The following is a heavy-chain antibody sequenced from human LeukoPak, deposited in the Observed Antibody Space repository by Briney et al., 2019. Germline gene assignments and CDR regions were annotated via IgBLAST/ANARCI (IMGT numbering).Heavy chain of an antibody. CDR3: ARIPPYYDSSGYYPGY. CDR2: ISYDGSNK. Sequence: PGGSLRLSCAASGFTFSSYGMHWVRQAPGKGLEWVAVISYDGSNKYYADSVKGRFTISRDNSKNTLYLQMNSLRAEDTAVYYCARIPPYYDSSGYYPGYWGQGTLVTVSS. V-gene: IGHV3-30*03. J-gene: IGHJ4*02. CDR1: GFTFSSYG. D-gene: IGHD3-22*01.